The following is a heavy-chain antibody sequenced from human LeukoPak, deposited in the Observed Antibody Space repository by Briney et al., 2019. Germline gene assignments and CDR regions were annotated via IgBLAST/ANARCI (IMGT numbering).Heavy chain of an antibody. CDR1: GGSFSGYY. V-gene: IGHV4-34*01. Sequence: PSETLSLTCAVYGGSFSGYYWSWIRQPPGKGLEWIGEINHSGSTNYNPSLKSRVTISVDTSKDQFSLKLSSVTAADTAVYYCARGKPPASNYVVGWFDPWGQGTLVTVSP. CDR3: ARGKPPASNYVVGWFDP. J-gene: IGHJ5*02. CDR2: INHSGST. D-gene: IGHD4-11*01.